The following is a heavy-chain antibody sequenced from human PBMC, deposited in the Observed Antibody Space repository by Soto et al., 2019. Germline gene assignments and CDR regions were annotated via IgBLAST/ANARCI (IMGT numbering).Heavy chain of an antibody. CDR3: ATQRSVEVTPWWFDP. CDR1: GGSISSYY. D-gene: IGHD2-21*02. J-gene: IGHJ5*02. V-gene: IGHV4-59*08. Sequence: PSETLSLTYTASGGSISSYYWSWIRQPPGKGLEWIGYIYHSGSSNYNPSLKSRVTILLATSKNQLSLKLSSVPAADTAVYYCATQRSVEVTPWWFDPWGQGTLVTGSP. CDR2: IYHSGSS.